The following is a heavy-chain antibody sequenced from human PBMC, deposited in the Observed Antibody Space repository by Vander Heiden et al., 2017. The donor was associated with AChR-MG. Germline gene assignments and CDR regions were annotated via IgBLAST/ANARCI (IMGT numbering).Heavy chain of an antibody. CDR2: ISGTGGST. CDR3: AKGSAAAGNNYYYFGVDV. J-gene: IGHJ6*02. CDR1: GFTFSSYA. Sequence: EVQLLESGGGLVQPGGSLRLSCAASGFTFSSYAMSWVRQAPGKGLEWVSAISGTGGSTYYADSVKGRFTISRDNSKDTLHLQMNSLRAEDTAIYYCAKGSAAAGNNYYYFGVDVWGQGTTVTVS. V-gene: IGHV3-23*01. D-gene: IGHD6-13*01.